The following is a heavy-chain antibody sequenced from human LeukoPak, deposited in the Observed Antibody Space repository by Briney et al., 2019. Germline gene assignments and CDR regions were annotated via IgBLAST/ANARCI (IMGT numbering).Heavy chain of an antibody. D-gene: IGHD3-10*01. CDR2: IDWDDDK. J-gene: IGHJ4*02. CDR3: ARIRVPDGSGSGFDY. CDR1: GFSLSTSGVG. Sequence: SGPTLVKPRQTLTLTCTFSGFSLSTSGVGVGWIRQPPGKALEWLAHIDWDDDKYYSTSLKTRLTISKDTSKNQVVLTMTNMDPVDTATYYCARIRVPDGSGSGFDYWGQGTLVTVSS. V-gene: IGHV2-70*01.